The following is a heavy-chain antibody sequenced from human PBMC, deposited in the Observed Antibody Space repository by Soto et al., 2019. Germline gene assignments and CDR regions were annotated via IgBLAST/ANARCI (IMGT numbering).Heavy chain of an antibody. J-gene: IGHJ6*03. D-gene: IGHD2-8*01. CDR1: GYTFTSYY. CDR2: INPSGGST. V-gene: IGHV1-46*03. Sequence: GASVKVSCKASGYTFTSYYMHWVRQAPGQGLEWMGIINPSGGSTSYAQKFQGRVTMTRDTSTSTVYMELSSLRSEDTAVYYCARDGYCTNGVCYTVRYYYYMDVWGKGTTVTVS. CDR3: ARDGYCTNGVCYTVRYYYYMDV.